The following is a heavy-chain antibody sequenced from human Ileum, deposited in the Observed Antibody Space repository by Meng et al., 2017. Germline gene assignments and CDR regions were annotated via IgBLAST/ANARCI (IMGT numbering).Heavy chain of an antibody. CDR2: IYSGGST. CDR1: GFTVSSNY. V-gene: IGHV3-66*02. J-gene: IGHJ3*02. Sequence: GESLKISCAASGFTVSSNYMSWVRHAPGKGLEWVSVIYSGGSTYYADSVKGRFTISRENSKNTLYLQMNSLRAEDTAVYYCARTERAADQGDAFDIWGQGTMVTVSS. D-gene: IGHD6-13*01. CDR3: ARTERAADQGDAFDI.